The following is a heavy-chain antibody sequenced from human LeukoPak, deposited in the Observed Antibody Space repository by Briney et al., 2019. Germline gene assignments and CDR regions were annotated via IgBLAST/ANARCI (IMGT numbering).Heavy chain of an antibody. Sequence: PGGSLRLSCAASGFTFDDYGMSWVRQAPGKGLEWVSGINWNGGSTGYADSVKGRFTISRDNAKNSLYLQMNSLRAEDTALYYCARDLQQWLVRDDAFDIWGQGTMVTVSS. CDR3: ARDLQQWLVRDDAFDI. CDR2: INWNGGST. D-gene: IGHD6-19*01. CDR1: GFTFDDYG. V-gene: IGHV3-20*04. J-gene: IGHJ3*02.